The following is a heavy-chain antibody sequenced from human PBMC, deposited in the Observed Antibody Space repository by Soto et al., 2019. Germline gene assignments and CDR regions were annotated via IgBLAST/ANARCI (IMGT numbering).Heavy chain of an antibody. J-gene: IGHJ4*02. V-gene: IGHV4-30-2*01. CDR3: ARDESGVYDY. CDR1: GGSISSGGYS. D-gene: IGHD2-15*01. CDR2: IYHSGST. Sequence: SETLSLTCAVSGGSISSGGYSWSWIRQPPGKGLEWIGYIYHSGSTYYNPSLKSRVTISVDRSKNQFSLKLSSVTAADTAVYYCARDESGVYDYWGQGTLVTVSS.